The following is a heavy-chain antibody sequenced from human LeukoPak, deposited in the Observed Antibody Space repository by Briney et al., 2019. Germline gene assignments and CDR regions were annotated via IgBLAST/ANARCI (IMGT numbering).Heavy chain of an antibody. D-gene: IGHD3/OR15-3a*01. CDR1: RGTFSSYA. J-gene: IGHJ4*02. CDR2: IIPIFGTA. CDR3: ARDDFVN. Sequence: ASLKLSCKASRGTFSSYAISWVCQAPQQGLEWMGRIIPIFGTANYAQKFQGRLTITTDESTSTAYMELSSLRSEDTAVYYCARDDFVNWGQGTLVTVSS. V-gene: IGHV1-69*05.